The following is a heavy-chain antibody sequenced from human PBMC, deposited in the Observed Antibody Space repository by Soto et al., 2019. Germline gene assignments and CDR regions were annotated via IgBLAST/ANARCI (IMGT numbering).Heavy chain of an antibody. Sequence: QVQLQESGPGLVKPSQTLSLTCTVSGGSISSGDYYWSWIRQPPGKGLEWIGYIYYSGSTYYNPSLQSRVTISVDTSKNQFSLKLSSVTAADTAVYYCARGYPDYYDSSGYHHGGYFDYWGQGTLVTVSS. CDR3: ARGYPDYYDSSGYHHGGYFDY. D-gene: IGHD3-22*01. V-gene: IGHV4-30-4*01. CDR2: IYYSGST. CDR1: GGSISSGDYY. J-gene: IGHJ4*02.